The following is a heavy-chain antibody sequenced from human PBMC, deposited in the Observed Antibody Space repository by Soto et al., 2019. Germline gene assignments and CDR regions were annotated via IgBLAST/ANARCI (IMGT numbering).Heavy chain of an antibody. CDR1: GNPFMGHY. Sequence: GASVKVSCKTSGNPFMGHYIHWLRQAPGQGFEWLGYISNSGDTKYSQNFQGRVSMTRDTSITTAYMELRGLQSGDTAVYYCAAGGSWYAFWGQGTLVTISS. CDR2: ISNSGDT. CDR3: AAGGSWYAF. J-gene: IGHJ4*02. V-gene: IGHV1-2*02. D-gene: IGHD6-13*01.